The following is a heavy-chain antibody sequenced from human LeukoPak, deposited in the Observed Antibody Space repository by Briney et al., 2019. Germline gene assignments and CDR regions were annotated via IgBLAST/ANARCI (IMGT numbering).Heavy chain of an antibody. CDR3: ARGHSESSLSFFDF. J-gene: IGHJ4*02. CDR1: GYTFTSYG. D-gene: IGHD1-26*01. V-gene: IGHV1-18*01. Sequence: GASVKVSCKASGYTFTSYGISWVRQAPGQGLEWMGWISGYNGDTQYAQKLQGRVTMTTDTSTRTAYLELRSLSSDDTAVYYCARGHSESSLSFFDFWGQGTLVTVSS. CDR2: ISGYNGDT.